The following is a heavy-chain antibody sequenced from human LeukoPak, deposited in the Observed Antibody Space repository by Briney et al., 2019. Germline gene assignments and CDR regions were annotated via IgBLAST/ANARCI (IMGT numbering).Heavy chain of an antibody. V-gene: IGHV3-48*03. CDR3: ARGIAVAGRELDY. D-gene: IGHD6-19*01. J-gene: IGHJ4*02. CDR1: GFTFSSYE. CDR2: ISSSGSTI. Sequence: GGSLRLSCAASGFTFSSYEMNWVRQAPGKGLEWVSYISSSGSTIYYADSVKGRFTISRDNAKNSLYLQMNSLGAEDTAVYYCARGIAVAGRELDYWGQGTLVTVSS.